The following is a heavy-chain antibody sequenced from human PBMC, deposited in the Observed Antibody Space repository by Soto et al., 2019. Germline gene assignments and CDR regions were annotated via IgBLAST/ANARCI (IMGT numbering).Heavy chain of an antibody. Sequence: LRLSCAASGFTFSSYAMSWVRQAPGKGLEWVSAISGSGGSTYYADSVKGRFTISRDNSKNTLYLQMNSLRAEDTAVYYCAKDRKAARPFYYYYGMDVWGQGTTVTVSS. V-gene: IGHV3-23*01. J-gene: IGHJ6*02. CDR3: AKDRKAARPFYYYYGMDV. CDR2: ISGSGGST. CDR1: GFTFSSYA. D-gene: IGHD6-6*01.